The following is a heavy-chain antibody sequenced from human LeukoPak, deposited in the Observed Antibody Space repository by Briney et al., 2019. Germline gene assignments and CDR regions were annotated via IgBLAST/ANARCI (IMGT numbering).Heavy chain of an antibody. V-gene: IGHV3-48*01. CDR3: AKVQTGRGSYSGYYYYGMDV. CDR2: ISSSSSTI. CDR1: GFTFSTYS. J-gene: IGHJ6*02. D-gene: IGHD3-10*01. Sequence: PGGSLRLSCAASGFTFSTYSMTWVRQAPGKGLEWVSYISSSSSTIYYGDSVKGRFTISRDNSKNTLYLQMNSLRAEDTAVYYCAKVQTGRGSYSGYYYYGMDVWGQGTTVTVSS.